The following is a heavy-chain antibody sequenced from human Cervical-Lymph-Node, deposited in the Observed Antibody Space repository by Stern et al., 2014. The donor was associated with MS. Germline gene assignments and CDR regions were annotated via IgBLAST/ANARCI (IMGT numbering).Heavy chain of an antibody. J-gene: IGHJ4*02. CDR3: ARDTNHYGH. CDR1: GFTFSSYG. V-gene: IGHV3-33*01. CDR2: IWYDGSNK. D-gene: IGHD4-17*01. Sequence: VQLVESGGGVVQPGRSLRLSFAASGFTFSSYGMHWVRQAPGKGLEWVAVIWYDGSNKYYADSVKGRFTISRDNSKNTLYLQMNSLRAEDTAVYYCARDTNHYGHWGQGTLVTVSS.